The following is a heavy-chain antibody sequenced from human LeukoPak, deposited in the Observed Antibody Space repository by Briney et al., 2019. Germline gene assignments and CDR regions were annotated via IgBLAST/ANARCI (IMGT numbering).Heavy chain of an antibody. J-gene: IGHJ4*02. CDR2: VSSGAIST. Sequence: GGSLRLSCAASGFTFSNYAMTWVRQTPGKGLEWVSVVSSGAISTHYADSVTGRFTISRDNSKSTLYLQMNSLTAEDTAVYYCAKAWLGDKSDYWGQGTLVTVSS. D-gene: IGHD6-19*01. CDR3: AKAWLGDKSDY. CDR1: GFTFSNYA. V-gene: IGHV3-23*01.